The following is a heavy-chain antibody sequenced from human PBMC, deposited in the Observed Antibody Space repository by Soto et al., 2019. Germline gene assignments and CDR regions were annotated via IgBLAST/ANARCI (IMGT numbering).Heavy chain of an antibody. J-gene: IGHJ4*02. D-gene: IGHD2-2*01. CDR2: IKQDGSEK. V-gene: IGHV3-7*01. CDR1: GFTFSSYW. CDR3: ARDESVVVVPAAMTNLDY. Sequence: EVQLVESGGGLVQPGGSLRLSCAASGFTFSSYWMSWVRQAPGKGLEWVANIKQDGSEKYYVDSVKGRFTISRDNAKNSLYLQRNSLRAEDTAVYYCARDESVVVVPAAMTNLDYWGQGTLVTVSS.